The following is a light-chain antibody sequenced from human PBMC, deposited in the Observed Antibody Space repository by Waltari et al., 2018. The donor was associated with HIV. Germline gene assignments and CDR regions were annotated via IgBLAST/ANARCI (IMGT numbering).Light chain of an antibody. V-gene: IGKV1-33*01. Sequence: DIQMTQSPSSLSSSVGDRVTITYHASQDIGNYLNWYQQKPGKAPKLLIYDVSNLERGVPSRFSGSGSGTDFTFTITSLQPEDFATYYCQQYDTLPLTFGGGTKVEI. CDR1: QDIGNY. CDR3: QQYDTLPLT. J-gene: IGKJ4*01. CDR2: DVS.